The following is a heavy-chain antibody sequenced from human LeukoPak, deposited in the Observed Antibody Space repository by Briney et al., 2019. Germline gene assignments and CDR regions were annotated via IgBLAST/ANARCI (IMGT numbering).Heavy chain of an antibody. CDR3: ARATSMSDVGDAFDI. CDR1: GFTFSTYT. J-gene: IGHJ3*02. V-gene: IGHV3-21*01. Sequence: GGSLRLSCAASGFTFSTYTMNWVRQAPGKGLEWVSSISSRSSYIYYADSVKGRFTISRDNVKNTLYLQMNSLRAEDTAVYYCARATSMSDVGDAFDIWGQGTMVTVPS. CDR2: ISSRSSYI.